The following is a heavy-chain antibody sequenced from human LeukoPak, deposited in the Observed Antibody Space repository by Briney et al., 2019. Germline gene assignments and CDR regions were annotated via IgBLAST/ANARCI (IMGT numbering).Heavy chain of an antibody. CDR2: ISANGGST. CDR3: AKSPDSSGYYYPEY. V-gene: IGHV3-23*01. Sequence: GGSLRLSCAASGFTFSTYAMSWVRQAPGKGLEWVSAISANGGSTFYADSVKGRFTVSRDNSKNTRYLQMNSLRAEDTAVYYCAKSPDSSGYYYPEYWGQGTLVTVSS. CDR1: GFTFSTYA. J-gene: IGHJ4*02. D-gene: IGHD3-22*01.